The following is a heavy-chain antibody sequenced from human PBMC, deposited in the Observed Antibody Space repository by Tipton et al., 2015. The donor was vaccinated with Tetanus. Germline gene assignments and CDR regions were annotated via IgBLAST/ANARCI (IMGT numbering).Heavy chain of an antibody. Sequence: SLRLSCAASGFTVSSNYMSWVRQAPGKGLEWVSAISGSGGSTYYADSVKGRFTISRDNSKNTLYLQMNSLRAEDTAVYYCAKAPGAARRYYYGMDVWGQGTTVTVSS. J-gene: IGHJ6*02. CDR2: ISGSGGST. D-gene: IGHD6-6*01. CDR1: GFTVSSNY. V-gene: IGHV3-23*01. CDR3: AKAPGAARRYYYGMDV.